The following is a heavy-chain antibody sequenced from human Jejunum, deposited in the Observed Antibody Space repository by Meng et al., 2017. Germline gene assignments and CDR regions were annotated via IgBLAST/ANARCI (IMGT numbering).Heavy chain of an antibody. Sequence: GESLKISCAASGFPFSVYWMSWVRQTPGKGLEWVANIKEDGSEKYYVDSVKGRFTISRDNAKNSLYLQMNSLRAEDTALYYCAKGGHLDYWGQGTLVTVSS. J-gene: IGHJ4*02. CDR1: GFPFSVYW. CDR2: IKEDGSEK. V-gene: IGHV3-7*01. CDR3: AKGGHLDY.